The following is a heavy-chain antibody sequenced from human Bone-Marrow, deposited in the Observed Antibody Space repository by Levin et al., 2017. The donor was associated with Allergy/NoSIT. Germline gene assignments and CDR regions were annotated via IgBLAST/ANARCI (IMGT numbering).Heavy chain of an antibody. D-gene: IGHD6-25*01. CDR2: IIPILGIA. CDR1: GGTFSSYT. Sequence: SVKVSCKASGGTFSSYTISWVRQAPGQGLEWMGRIIPILGIANYAQKFQGRVTITADKSTSTAYMELSSLRSEDTAVYYCARDATPGIAAGGMDVWGQGTTVTVSS. V-gene: IGHV1-69*04. CDR3: ARDATPGIAAGGMDV. J-gene: IGHJ6*02.